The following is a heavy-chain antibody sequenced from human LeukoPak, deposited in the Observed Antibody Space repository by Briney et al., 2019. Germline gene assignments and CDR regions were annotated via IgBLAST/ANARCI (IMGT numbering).Heavy chain of an antibody. CDR2: ISSSSSYI. D-gene: IGHD3-22*01. J-gene: IGHJ3*02. CDR1: GFTFSSYS. CDR3: ARPRDYYDSSGTGDAFDI. V-gene: IGHV3-21*01. Sequence: GGSLRLSCAASGFTFSSYSTNWVRQAPGKGLEWVSSISSSSSYIYYADSVKGRFTISRDNAKNSLYLQMNSLRAEDTAVYYCARPRDYYDSSGTGDAFDIWGQGTMVTVSS.